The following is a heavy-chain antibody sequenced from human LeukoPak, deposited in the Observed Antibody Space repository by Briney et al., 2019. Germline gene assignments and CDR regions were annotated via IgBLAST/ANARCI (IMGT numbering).Heavy chain of an antibody. V-gene: IGHV1-69*13. CDR3: ARDRGHSGSSRPPH. CDR1: GGTFSSYA. Sequence: ASVKVSCKASGGTFSSYAISWVRQAPGQGLEWMGGIIPIFGTANYAQKFQGRVTITADESTSTAYMELSSLRSEDTAVYYCARDRGHSGSSRPPHWGQGTLVTVSS. CDR2: IIPIFGTA. J-gene: IGHJ4*02. D-gene: IGHD1-26*01.